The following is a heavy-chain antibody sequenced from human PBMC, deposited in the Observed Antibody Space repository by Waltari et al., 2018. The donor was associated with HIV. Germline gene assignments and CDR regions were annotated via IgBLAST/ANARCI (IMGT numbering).Heavy chain of an antibody. J-gene: IGHJ4*02. CDR3: VRGAPFDF. CDR1: GFTFRTNW. Sequence: EEQLVESGGGLVQPGGSLRLSFAASGFTFRTNWMHWVREVPGKGLLSVLRINSDGSDTSVADSVKGRLTISRDNAKNTLYLQMNSLRAEDTAVYYCVRGAPFDFWGQGALVAVSS. V-gene: IGHV3-74*01. CDR2: INSDGSDT.